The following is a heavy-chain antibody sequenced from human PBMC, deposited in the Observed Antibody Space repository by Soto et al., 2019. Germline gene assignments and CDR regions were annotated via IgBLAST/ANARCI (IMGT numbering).Heavy chain of an antibody. CDR2: IIPIFGTV. V-gene: IGHV1-69*06. D-gene: IGHD3-10*01. CDR1: GRTFSSCA. J-gene: IGHJ4*02. Sequence: SVKVSCNASGRTFSSCAISWARQAPGQGLEWMGGIIPIFGTVNYAQQFKGRVTTTADKSTSTAYIVLRRPSSEDTALVCCGEITHCGQGTQGTVAA. CDR3: GEITH.